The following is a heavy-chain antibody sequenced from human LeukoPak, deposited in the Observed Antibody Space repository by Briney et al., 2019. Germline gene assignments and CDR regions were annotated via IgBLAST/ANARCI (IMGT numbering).Heavy chain of an antibody. CDR2: IYSGGST. J-gene: IGHJ4*02. CDR1: GFTVSSNY. D-gene: IGHD3-10*01. CDR3: AREYYYGSGSYG. V-gene: IGHV3-53*01. Sequence: GGSLRLSCAASGFTVSSNYMSWVRQAPGKGLEWVSVIYSGGSTYYADSVKGRFTISRDNSKNTLYLQMNSLRAEDTAVYYCAREYYYGSGSYGWSQGTLVTVSS.